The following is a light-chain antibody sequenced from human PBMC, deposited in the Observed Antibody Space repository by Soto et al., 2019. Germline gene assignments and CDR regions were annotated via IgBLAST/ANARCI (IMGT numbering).Light chain of an antibody. CDR2: GAT. CDR3: QQYNNWPIT. J-gene: IGKJ5*01. CDR1: QSVSSN. V-gene: IGKV3-15*01. Sequence: EIVMTQSPATLSVSPGERATLSCRASQSVSSNLAWYQQKPGQAPRLLIYGATTRATGIPARFSGSASRTEFTLTISSLQSEDFEVYFCQQYNNWPITFGQGTRLEIK.